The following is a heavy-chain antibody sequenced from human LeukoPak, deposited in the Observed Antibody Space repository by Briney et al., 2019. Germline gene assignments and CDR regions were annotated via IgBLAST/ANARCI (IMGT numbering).Heavy chain of an antibody. CDR1: GGSISSGGYY. Sequence: SETLSPTCTVSGGSISSGGYYWSWIRQHPGKGLEWIGYIYYSGSTYYNPSLKSRVTISVDTSKNQFSLKLSSVTAADTAVYYCARSHNYYDSSGYWIDYWGQGTLVTVSS. J-gene: IGHJ4*02. CDR3: ARSHNYYDSSGYWIDY. V-gene: IGHV4-31*03. D-gene: IGHD3-22*01. CDR2: IYYSGST.